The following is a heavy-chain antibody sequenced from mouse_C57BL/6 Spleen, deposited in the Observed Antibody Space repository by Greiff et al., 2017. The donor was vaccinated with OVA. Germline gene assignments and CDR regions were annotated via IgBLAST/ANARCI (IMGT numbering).Heavy chain of an antibody. CDR1: GYAFSSSW. D-gene: IGHD1-1*01. CDR3: ARWGLTTVVADFDY. Sequence: QVQLQQSGPELVKPGASVKISCKASGYAFSSSWMNWVKQRPGKGLEWIGRIYPGDGDTNYNGKFNGKATLTADKSSSTAYMQLSSLTSEDSAVYFCARWGLTTVVADFDYWGQGTTLTVSS. J-gene: IGHJ2*01. V-gene: IGHV1-82*01. CDR2: IYPGDGDT.